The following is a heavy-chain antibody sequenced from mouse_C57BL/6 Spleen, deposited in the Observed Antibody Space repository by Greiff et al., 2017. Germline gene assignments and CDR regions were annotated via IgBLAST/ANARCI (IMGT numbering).Heavy chain of an antibody. Sequence: VQLQQPGAELVRPGSSVKLSCKASGYTFTSYWMDWVKQRPGQGLEWIGNIYPSDSETHYNQKFKDKATLTVDKSSSTAYMQLSSLTSEDSAVYYLARGYGNYDYWGQGTTLTVSS. D-gene: IGHD2-10*02. V-gene: IGHV1-61*01. CDR1: GYTFTSYW. CDR2: IYPSDSET. CDR3: ARGYGNYDY. J-gene: IGHJ2*01.